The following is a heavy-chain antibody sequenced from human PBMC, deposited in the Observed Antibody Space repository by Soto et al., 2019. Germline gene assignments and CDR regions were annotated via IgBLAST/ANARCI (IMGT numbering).Heavy chain of an antibody. CDR2: TYYRSKWYN. CDR1: GDSVSSNSAA. V-gene: IGHV6-1*01. D-gene: IGHD2-2*01. Sequence: PSQTLSLTCAISGDSVSSNSAAWNWIRQSPSRGLEWLGRTYYRSKWYNDYAVSVKSRITINPDTSKNQFSLQLNSVTPEDTAVYCCARDRMTPDYYYYGMDVWGQGTTVTVSS. CDR3: ARDRMTPDYYYYGMDV. J-gene: IGHJ6*02.